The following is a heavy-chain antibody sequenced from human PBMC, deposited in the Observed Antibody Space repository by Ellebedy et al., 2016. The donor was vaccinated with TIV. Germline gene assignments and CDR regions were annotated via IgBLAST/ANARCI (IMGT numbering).Heavy chain of an antibody. J-gene: IGHJ6*02. D-gene: IGHD3-10*01. V-gene: IGHV4-34*01. Sequence: SETLSLTCAVYGGSFSGYYWSWIRQPPGKGLEWIGEINHSGSTNYNPSLKSRVTISVDTSKNQFSLKLSSVTAADTAVYYCARCITRRGGMDVWGQGTTVTVSS. CDR3: ARCITRRGGMDV. CDR1: GGSFSGYY. CDR2: INHSGST.